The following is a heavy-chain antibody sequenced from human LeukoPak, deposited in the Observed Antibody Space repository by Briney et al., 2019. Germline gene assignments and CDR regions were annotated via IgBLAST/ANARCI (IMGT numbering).Heavy chain of an antibody. CDR2: IKSKTDGGTT. D-gene: IGHD5-24*01. CDR3: TTPLYRDGYTD. Sequence: PGGSLRLSCAASGFTSSTYAMSWVRQAPGKGLEWVGRIKSKTDGGTTDYAAPVKGRFAISRDDSKNTLYLQMNSLKTEDTAVYYCTTPLYRDGYTDWGQGTLVTVSS. J-gene: IGHJ4*02. V-gene: IGHV3-15*01. CDR1: GFTSSTYA.